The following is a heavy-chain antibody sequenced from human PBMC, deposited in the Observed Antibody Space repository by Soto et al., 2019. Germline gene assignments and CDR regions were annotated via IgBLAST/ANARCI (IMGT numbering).Heavy chain of an antibody. D-gene: IGHD6-13*01. V-gene: IGHV3-23*01. CDR3: AKAYSNSWPNDWFDP. J-gene: IGHJ5*02. Sequence: GGSLRLSCAASGFTFSSYAMNWVRQAPGKGLEWVSGITGSGAGSYYSDSVKGRFTISRDNSKNTLYLQMNSLRAEDTAVYYCAKAYSNSWPNDWFDPWGQGTLVTVSS. CDR1: GFTFSSYA. CDR2: ITGSGAGS.